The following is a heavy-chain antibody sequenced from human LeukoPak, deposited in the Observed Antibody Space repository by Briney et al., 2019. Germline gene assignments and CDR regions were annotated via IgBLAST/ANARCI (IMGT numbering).Heavy chain of an antibody. D-gene: IGHD3-3*01. CDR1: GFTFSSYG. CDR2: ISGSGGST. V-gene: IGHV3-23*01. Sequence: GGSLRLSCAASGFTFSSYGMSWVRQAPGKGLEWVSAISGSGGSTYYADSVKGRFTISRDNSKNTLYLQMNSLRAEDTAVYYCAKGWGLRFLEWLFNDAFDIWGQGTMVTVSS. CDR3: AKGWGLRFLEWLFNDAFDI. J-gene: IGHJ3*02.